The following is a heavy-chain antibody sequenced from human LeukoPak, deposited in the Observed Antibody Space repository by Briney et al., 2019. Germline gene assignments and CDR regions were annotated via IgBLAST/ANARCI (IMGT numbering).Heavy chain of an antibody. Sequence: ASVKVSCKASGYTFTSYDINWVRQAPGQGLEWMGWMNPNSGNTGYAQKFQGRVTMTRDTSISTAYMELSRLRSDDTAVYYCARVDCSSASCSWGDWFDPWGQGTLVTVSS. D-gene: IGHD2-2*01. CDR2: MNPNSGNT. CDR1: GYTFTSYD. CDR3: ARVDCSSASCSWGDWFDP. V-gene: IGHV1-8*01. J-gene: IGHJ5*02.